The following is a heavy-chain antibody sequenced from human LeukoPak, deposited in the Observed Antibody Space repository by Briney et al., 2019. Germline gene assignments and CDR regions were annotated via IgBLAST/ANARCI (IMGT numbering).Heavy chain of an antibody. CDR1: GGSISSYY. D-gene: IGHD6-13*01. J-gene: IGHJ4*02. CDR2: IYYSGST. CDR3: ARGGGSSWAGY. V-gene: IGHV4-59*01. Sequence: PSETLSLTCTVSGGSISSYYWSWIRQPPGKGLEWIGYIYYSGSTNYNPSLKSRVTISVDTSKNQFSLKLSPVTAADTAVYYCARGGGSSWAGYWGQGTLVTVSS.